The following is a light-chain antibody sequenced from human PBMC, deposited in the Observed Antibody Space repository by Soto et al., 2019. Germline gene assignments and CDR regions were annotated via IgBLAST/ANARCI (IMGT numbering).Light chain of an antibody. CDR3: MQGSHWPYT. V-gene: IGKV2D-30*01. J-gene: IGKJ2*01. Sequence: DVVMTQSPLSLAVTLGQPASISCRSSQSLVYRDGNTYLSWFQQRPGQSPRRLIYKVSNWDSGAADXXSGSGSGTDFTLKISRVEAEDVGVYFCMQGSHWPYTFGQGTKLEIK. CDR1: QSLVYRDGNTY. CDR2: KVS.